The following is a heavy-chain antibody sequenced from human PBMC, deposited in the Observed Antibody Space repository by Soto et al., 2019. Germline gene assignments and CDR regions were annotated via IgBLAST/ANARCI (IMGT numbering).Heavy chain of an antibody. CDR1: GGSISSGGYY. CDR3: ARVYYDSSGYYPRRGCWFDP. V-gene: IGHV4-31*03. J-gene: IGHJ5*02. Sequence: QVQLQESGPGLVKPSQTLSLTCTVSGGSISSGGYYWSWIRQHPGKGLEWIGYIYYSGSTYYNPSLNGRDTIAVDTSKNPFSLKLSSVTAADTAVYYCARVYYDSSGYYPRRGCWFDPWGQGTLVTVSS. CDR2: IYYSGST. D-gene: IGHD3-22*01.